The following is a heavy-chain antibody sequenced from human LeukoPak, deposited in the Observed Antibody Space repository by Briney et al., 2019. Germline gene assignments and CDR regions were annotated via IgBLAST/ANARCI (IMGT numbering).Heavy chain of an antibody. Sequence: SETLSLTCTVSGGSITSSTYYWGWIRQPPGKGLEWIGSIYNSGSTYYTPSLKSRVAISVDTSKSQFSLKLSSVTAADTAVYYCARHRGYYDSSGTHDYWGQGTLVTVSS. D-gene: IGHD3-22*01. V-gene: IGHV4-39*01. CDR1: GGSITSSTYY. CDR2: IYNSGST. J-gene: IGHJ4*02. CDR3: ARHRGYYDSSGTHDY.